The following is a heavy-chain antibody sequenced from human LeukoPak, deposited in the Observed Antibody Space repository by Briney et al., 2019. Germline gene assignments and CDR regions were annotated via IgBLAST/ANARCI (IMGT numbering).Heavy chain of an antibody. CDR1: GGSISSSSYY. D-gene: IGHD6-13*01. V-gene: IGHV4-39*01. CDR2: IYYSGST. Sequence: SETLSLTCTVSGGSISSSSYYWGWIRQPPGKGLEWIGSIYYSGSTYYNPSLKSRVTISVDTSKNQFSLELSSVTAADTAVYYCARLKSGIAAAGDDAFDIWGQGTMVTVSS. J-gene: IGHJ3*02. CDR3: ARLKSGIAAAGDDAFDI.